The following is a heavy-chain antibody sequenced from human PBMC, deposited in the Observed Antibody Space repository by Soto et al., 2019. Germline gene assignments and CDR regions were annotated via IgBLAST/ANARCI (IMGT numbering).Heavy chain of an antibody. CDR2: INSDGSST. J-gene: IGHJ4*02. Sequence: EVQLVESGGGLVQPGGSLRLSCAASGFTFSNYWMHWVRQAPGKGLVWVSRINSDGSSTSYADSVKGRFTISRDNAKNTLYLQMNRLTAEDTAVYYCARGALDYGSGRSDYWGQGTLVTVSS. D-gene: IGHD3-10*01. V-gene: IGHV3-74*01. CDR1: GFTFSNYW. CDR3: ARGALDYGSGRSDY.